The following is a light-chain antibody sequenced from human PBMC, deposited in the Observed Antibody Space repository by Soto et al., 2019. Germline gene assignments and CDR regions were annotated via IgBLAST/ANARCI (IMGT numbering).Light chain of an antibody. V-gene: IGKV3-20*01. J-gene: IGKJ1*01. CDR1: QTISGNY. CDR2: GAS. CDR3: QQYGNSPPWT. Sequence: EIVLTQSPGTLSLSPGERATLSCRASQTISGNYLAWYQKKPGQAPRLLIYGASRRAIGIPDRISGSGSGTYFTLTISRLEAEDFAVYYCQQYGNSPPWTFGQGTKLEIK.